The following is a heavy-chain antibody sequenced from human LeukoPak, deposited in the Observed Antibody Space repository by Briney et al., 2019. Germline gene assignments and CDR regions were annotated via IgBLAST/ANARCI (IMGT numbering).Heavy chain of an antibody. Sequence: ASVKVSCKASGYTFTSYYMHWVRQAPGQGLEWMGIINPSGGSTSYAQKFQGRVTMTRDMSTSTVYMELSSLRSEDTAVYYCAREEKLDSTYYYMDVWGKGTTVTVSS. V-gene: IGHV1-46*01. CDR3: AREEKLDSTYYYMDV. CDR1: GYTFTSYY. D-gene: IGHD1-1*01. CDR2: INPSGGST. J-gene: IGHJ6*03.